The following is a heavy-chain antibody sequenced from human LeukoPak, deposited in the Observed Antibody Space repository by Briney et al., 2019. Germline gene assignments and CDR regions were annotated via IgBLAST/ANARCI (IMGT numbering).Heavy chain of an antibody. CDR2: IIPILGIA. D-gene: IGHD2-2*01. CDR3: ASTLGYCSSTSCYEGFDY. CDR1: GGTFSGYA. V-gene: IGHV1-69*04. J-gene: IGHJ4*02. Sequence: SVKVSCKASGGTFSGYAISWVRQAPGQGLEWMGRIIPILGIANYAQKFQGRVTITADKSTSTAYMELSSLRSEDTAVYYCASTLGYCSSTSCYEGFDYWGQGTLVTVSS.